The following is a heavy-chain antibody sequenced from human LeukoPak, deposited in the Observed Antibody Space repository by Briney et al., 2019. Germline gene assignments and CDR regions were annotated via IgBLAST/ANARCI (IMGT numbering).Heavy chain of an antibody. D-gene: IGHD5-18*01. V-gene: IGHV4-59*08. CDR3: ARQKGGIQLWFYQDNDAFDI. J-gene: IGHJ3*02. CDR2: IFYTGST. CDR1: GDSISSYY. Sequence: SETLSLTCTVSGDSISSYYWSWIRQPPGKGLEWIGYIFYTGSTNYNPSLKSRVTISINTSRTEFSLKLSSVTAADTAVYYCARQKGGIQLWFYQDNDAFDIWGQGTMVTVSS.